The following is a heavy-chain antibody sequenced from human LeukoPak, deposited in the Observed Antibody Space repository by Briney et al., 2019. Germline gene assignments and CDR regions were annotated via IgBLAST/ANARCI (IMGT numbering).Heavy chain of an antibody. V-gene: IGHV1-2*02. CDR3: ACTRAYGSGSLDY. CDR2: INPYSGDT. J-gene: IGHJ4*02. D-gene: IGHD3-10*01. CDR1: GYGFTGYY. Sequence: ASLKVSCKASGYGFTGYYMNWVRQAPGQAIEWMGWINPYSGDTKKAQTFQGRVTVTKHTPISTPYMELSRLRADDPPVYDCACTRAYGSGSLDYWGQGTLVTVS.